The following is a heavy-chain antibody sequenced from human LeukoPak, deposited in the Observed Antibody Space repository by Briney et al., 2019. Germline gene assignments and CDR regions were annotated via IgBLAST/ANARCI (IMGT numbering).Heavy chain of an antibody. V-gene: IGHV3-21*01. D-gene: IGHD3-22*01. CDR2: ITASSTAI. CDR3: ARGPTMKMDV. Sequence: GGSLRLSCAASGFTFNTYTMNWVRQAPGKGLEWVSSITASSTAIYSADSVKGRFTISRDNAKNFLYLQMNSLRAEDTAVYYCARGPTMKMDVWGKGTTVTVSS. J-gene: IGHJ6*04. CDR1: GFTFNTYT.